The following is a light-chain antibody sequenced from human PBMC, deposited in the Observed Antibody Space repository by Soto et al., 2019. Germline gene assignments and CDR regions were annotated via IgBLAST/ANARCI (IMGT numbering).Light chain of an antibody. CDR3: DQYGTGPAGT. CDR2: GAS. J-gene: IGKJ1*01. V-gene: IGKV3-20*01. Sequence: EIVLTQSPGILSLSPGERATLSCRASQSVSNDFLAWYQQKPGQAPRLLIYGASTRATDVPDRFSGSGSGADFPHSIGVLESEDFAFYYCDQYGTGPAGTVGQGTMVEMK. CDR1: QSVSNDF.